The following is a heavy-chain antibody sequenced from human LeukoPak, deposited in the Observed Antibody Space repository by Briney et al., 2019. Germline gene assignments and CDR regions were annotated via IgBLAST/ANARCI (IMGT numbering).Heavy chain of an antibody. D-gene: IGHD2-15*01. Sequence: SETLPLTCTVSGYSISSGYYWGWIRQPPGKGLEGIGSIYHSGSTYYNPSLKSRVTISVDTSKNQFSLKLSSVTAADTAVYYCARDRFVEAATPYAFDIWGQGTMVTVSS. V-gene: IGHV4-38-2*02. J-gene: IGHJ3*02. CDR3: ARDRFVEAATPYAFDI. CDR2: IYHSGST. CDR1: GYSISSGYY.